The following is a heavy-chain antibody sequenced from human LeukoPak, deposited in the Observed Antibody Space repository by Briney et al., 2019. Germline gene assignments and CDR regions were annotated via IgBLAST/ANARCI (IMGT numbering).Heavy chain of an antibody. J-gene: IGHJ3*02. CDR2: ISSSSTYI. CDR1: GFTFSSYS. CDR3: ASSEQLLNAFDI. V-gene: IGHV3-21*01. D-gene: IGHD6-13*01. Sequence: GGSLRLSCAASGFTFSSYSMNWVRQAPGKGLEWVSSISSSSTYIYYADSVKGRFTISRDNAKNSLYLQMNSLRVEDTAVYYCASSEQLLNAFDIWGQGTMVTVSS.